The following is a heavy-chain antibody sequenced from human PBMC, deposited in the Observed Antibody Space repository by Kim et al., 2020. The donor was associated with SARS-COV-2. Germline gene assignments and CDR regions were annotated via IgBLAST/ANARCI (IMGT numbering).Heavy chain of an antibody. D-gene: IGHD6-13*01. CDR3: ARAKSIAAAGTLGY. CDR1: GYTFTAYY. Sequence: ASVKVSCKASGYTFTAYYMHWVRQAPGQGLEWMGWINPNSGGTNYAQKFQGWVTMNRDTSISTAYMELSRLRADDTAVYYCARAKSIAAAGTLGYWGQGTLGTVSS. V-gene: IGHV1-2*04. CDR2: INPNSGGT. J-gene: IGHJ4*02.